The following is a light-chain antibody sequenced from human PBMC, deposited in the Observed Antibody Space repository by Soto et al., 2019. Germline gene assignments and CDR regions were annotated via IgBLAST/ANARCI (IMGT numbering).Light chain of an antibody. V-gene: IGKV3-20*01. CDR2: GAS. J-gene: IGKJ3*01. Sequence: EVVLTQSPGTLSLSPGERATLSCRASQGVTTAYLAWYQHKPGQAPRLLIYGASNRATGIPDRFSGSGSGTDFNLTISRLEPEDVAVYSCQQYGASPLFTFGPGTKVDLK. CDR1: QGVTTAY. CDR3: QQYGASPLFT.